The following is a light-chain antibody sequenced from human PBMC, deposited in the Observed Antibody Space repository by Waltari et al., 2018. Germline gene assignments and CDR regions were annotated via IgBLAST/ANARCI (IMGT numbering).Light chain of an antibody. J-gene: IGKJ5*01. CDR2: WAS. CDR3: QQYSSSPIT. Sequence: DIVLTQSPDSLAVSLGERATIDCWSSQSLFFGASGKNYLAWYQQKPGQPPKVLIYWASTREAGVPERISVSGSGAHFTRTVDSLQAEDVAVYYCQQYSSSPITFGQGTRLEI. V-gene: IGKV4-1*01. CDR1: QSLFFGASGKNY.